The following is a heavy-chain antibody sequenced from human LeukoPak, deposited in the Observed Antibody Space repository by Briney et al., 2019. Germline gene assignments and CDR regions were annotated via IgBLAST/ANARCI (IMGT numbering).Heavy chain of an antibody. J-gene: IGHJ4*02. CDR1: GFTFSSYG. D-gene: IGHD3-10*01. Sequence: GRSLRLSCAASGFTFSSYGMHWVRQAPGKGLERVAVISYDGSSKYYADSVKGRFTISRDNSKNTLYLQMNSLRAEDTAVYYCAKDPTIYGSGGPWYFDYWGQGTLVTVSS. CDR2: ISYDGSSK. V-gene: IGHV3-30*18. CDR3: AKDPTIYGSGGPWYFDY.